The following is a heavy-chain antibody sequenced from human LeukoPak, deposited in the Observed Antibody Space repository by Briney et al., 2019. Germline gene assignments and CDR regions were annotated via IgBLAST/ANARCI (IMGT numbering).Heavy chain of an antibody. CDR2: ISGKGLST. D-gene: IGHD5-18*01. Sequence: GGSLRLSCAASGLTFRSYAMSWVRQAPGKGLEWVSGISGKGLSTYYADSVKGRFTISRDNSKNTLSLQMNNLRAEDTAVYYCAKHRTGYSYGFDHWGQGTLVTVS. V-gene: IGHV3-23*01. CDR1: GLTFRSYA. CDR3: AKHRTGYSYGFDH. J-gene: IGHJ4*02.